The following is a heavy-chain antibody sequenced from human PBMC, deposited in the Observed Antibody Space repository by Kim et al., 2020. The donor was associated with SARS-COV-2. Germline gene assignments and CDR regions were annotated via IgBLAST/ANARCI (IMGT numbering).Heavy chain of an antibody. V-gene: IGHV3-11*01. J-gene: IGHJ4*02. CDR2: ISGRGSAI. D-gene: IGHD3-10*01. Sequence: GGSLRLSCAASGFTFSDYSMSWIRQAPGKGLEWISYISGRGSAIYYADSVKGRFTISRDNAKNSLYLQMNSLTVEDTAVYYCARGSLWGGDYWGQGTLVT. CDR1: GFTFSDYS. CDR3: ARGSLWGGDY.